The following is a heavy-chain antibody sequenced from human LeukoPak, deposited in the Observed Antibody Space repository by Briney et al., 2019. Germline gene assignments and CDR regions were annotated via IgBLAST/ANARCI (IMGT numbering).Heavy chain of an antibody. V-gene: IGHV1-18*01. CDR3: ARVGPPYCSSTSCYGRYYFDY. J-gene: IGHJ4*02. CDR2: ISAYNGNT. D-gene: IGHD2-2*01. CDR1: GYTFTSYG. Sequence: ASVKVSCKASGYTFTSYGISWVRQAPGQGLEWMGWISAYNGNTNYAQKHQGRVTMTTDTSTSTAYMELRSLRSDDTAVYYCARVGPPYCSSTSCYGRYYFDYWGQGTLVTVSS.